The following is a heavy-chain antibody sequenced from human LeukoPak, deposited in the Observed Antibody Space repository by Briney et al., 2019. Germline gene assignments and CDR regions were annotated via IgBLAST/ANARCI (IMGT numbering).Heavy chain of an antibody. J-gene: IGHJ6*03. D-gene: IGHD5-18*01. V-gene: IGHV4-34*01. CDR2: IKPSGGT. Sequence: KSSETLSLTCAVYGGSFSDYSWSWIRQPPGKGLEWIGEIKPSGGTNHNPSLMSRVSMSVDTSKNQISLRVSSVTAADTAVYYCARIGYSFSINDWSRTGLGAYPTKYYYYMDVWGKGTTVTVSS. CDR1: GGSFSDYS. CDR3: ARIGYSFSINDWSRTGLGAYPTKYYYYMDV.